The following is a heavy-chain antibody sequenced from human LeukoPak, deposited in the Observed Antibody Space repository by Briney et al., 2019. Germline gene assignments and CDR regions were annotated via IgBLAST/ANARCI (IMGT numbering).Heavy chain of an antibody. J-gene: IGHJ4*02. V-gene: IGHV3-23*01. D-gene: IGHD1-14*01. CDR2: ISGSGGST. CDR3: AKDRQGRDTSVSGDY. Sequence: HAGGSLRLSCAASGFTFDDYGMSWVRQAPGKGLEWVSVISGSGGSTYYADSVKGRFTISRDNSKNTLYLQMNSLRAEDTAVYYCAKDRQGRDTSVSGDYWGQGTLVTVSS. CDR1: GFTFDDYG.